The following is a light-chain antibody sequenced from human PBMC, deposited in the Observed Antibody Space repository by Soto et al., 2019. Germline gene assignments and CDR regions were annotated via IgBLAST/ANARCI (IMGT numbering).Light chain of an antibody. CDR3: QQYESYSFT. V-gene: IGKV1-5*01. J-gene: IGKJ3*01. CDR1: QSISSW. CDR2: DAS. Sequence: DIQMTQSPSTLSASVGDRVTITCRASQSISSWLAWYQQKPGKAPKVLIYDASSLESGVPSRFSGRGSGTEFSLTISSLHPYDFATYYCQQYESYSFTFGPGTKVDIK.